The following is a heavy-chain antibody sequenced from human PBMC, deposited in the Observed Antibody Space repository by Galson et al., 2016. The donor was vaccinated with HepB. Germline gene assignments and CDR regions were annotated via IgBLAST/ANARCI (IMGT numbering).Heavy chain of an antibody. D-gene: IGHD2-15*01. V-gene: IGHV4-31*01. Sequence: LSLTCTVSGGSITSGGYYWTWIRQYPGKGLEWIGYTYTSGNTYYNPSLKNQFTISIDTSKNQFTLKLSSVTAADTAVYYCAREGDCSGGNCRSMGGPHFWYFDLWGRGTPVTVSS. J-gene: IGHJ2*01. CDR1: GGSITSGGYY. CDR2: TYTSGNT. CDR3: AREGDCSGGNCRSMGGPHFWYFDL.